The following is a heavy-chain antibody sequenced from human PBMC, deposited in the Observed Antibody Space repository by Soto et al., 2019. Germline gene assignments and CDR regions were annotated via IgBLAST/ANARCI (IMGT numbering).Heavy chain of an antibody. D-gene: IGHD3-22*01. V-gene: IGHV4-59*01. CDR2: IYYSGST. CDR3: ARGVRYYYDSSGYYSDY. J-gene: IGHJ4*02. Sequence: PSETLSLTCTVSGGSISSYYWSWIRQPPGKGLEWIGYIYYSGSTNYNPSLKSRVTISVDTSKNQFSLKLSSVTAADTAVYYCARGVRYYYDSSGYYSDYWGQGTLVTVSS. CDR1: GGSISSYY.